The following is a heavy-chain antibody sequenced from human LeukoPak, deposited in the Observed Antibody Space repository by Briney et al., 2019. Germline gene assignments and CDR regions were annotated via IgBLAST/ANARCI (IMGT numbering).Heavy chain of an antibody. CDR3: TSNYCSGGSCYLY. CDR1: GFTFSGSV. V-gene: IGHV3-73*01. J-gene: IGHJ4*02. CDR2: IRSKTNNYAT. D-gene: IGHD2-15*01. Sequence: GGSLRLSCAASGFTFSGSVMHWVRQASGKGLEWVGRIRSKTNNYATAYVASVKGRFTISRDDSKNTAFLQMNSLKTEDTAVYYCTSNYCSGGSCYLYWGQGTLVTVSS.